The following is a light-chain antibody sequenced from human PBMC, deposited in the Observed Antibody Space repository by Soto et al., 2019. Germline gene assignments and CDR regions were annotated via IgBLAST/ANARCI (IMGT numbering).Light chain of an antibody. Sequence: QAVVTQPPSVSGSPGQTVTISCSGSGSNIAAGYDAHWYQQLPGRAPKLLIYGDNNRPSGVPDRFSGSKSGTSASLAITGLQAEDEADYYCQSYDNSLSGVVFGGGTKLTVL. J-gene: IGLJ2*01. CDR3: QSYDNSLSGVV. CDR1: GSNIAAGYD. V-gene: IGLV1-40*01. CDR2: GDN.